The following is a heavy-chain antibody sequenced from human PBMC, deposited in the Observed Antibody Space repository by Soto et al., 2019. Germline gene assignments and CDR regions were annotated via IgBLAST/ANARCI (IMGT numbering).Heavy chain of an antibody. CDR2: IYTGGGT. J-gene: IGHJ4*02. V-gene: IGHV3-66*01. CDR3: AKDEGLEMATITKGLFDY. Sequence: GESLRLSCAASGFTFSSYSMNWVRQAPGKGLEWVSVIYTGGGTHYADSVKGRFTISRDNSKNTVNLQMNSLRAEDTAVYYCAKDEGLEMATITKGLFDYWGQGTLVTVSS. D-gene: IGHD5-12*01. CDR1: GFTFSSYS.